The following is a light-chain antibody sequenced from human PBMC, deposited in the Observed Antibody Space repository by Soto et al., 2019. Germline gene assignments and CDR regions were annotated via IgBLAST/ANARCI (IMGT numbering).Light chain of an antibody. CDR1: SSDVGGYNY. Sequence: QSVLTQPASVSGSPGRSITISCTGTSSDVGGYNYVSWYQQHPGKAPKLMIYEDINRPSGVSNRFSGSKSGNTASLTISGLQAEDEADYYCSSYTSSNTVVFGGGTKVTVL. V-gene: IGLV2-14*01. CDR2: EDI. J-gene: IGLJ2*01. CDR3: SSYTSSNTVV.